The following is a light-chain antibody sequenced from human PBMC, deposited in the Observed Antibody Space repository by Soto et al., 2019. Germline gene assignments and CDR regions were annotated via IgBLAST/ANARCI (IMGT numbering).Light chain of an antibody. J-gene: IGKJ1*01. CDR1: QNIREF. V-gene: IGKV1-39*01. CDR3: QESYTTPWT. Sequence: DIQMTQSPSSLSASVGDRVTITCRASQNIREFLNWYHQKPGSAPKLLISAASTLQSGVPLRFSGSGSGSVFTLTINHLQPEDVGSYICQESYTTPWTFGRGTILEI. CDR2: AAS.